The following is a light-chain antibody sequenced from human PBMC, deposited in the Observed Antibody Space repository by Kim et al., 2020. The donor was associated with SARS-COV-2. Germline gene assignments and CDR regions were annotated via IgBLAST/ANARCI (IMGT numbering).Light chain of an antibody. CDR3: QVWDTSRDQVI. J-gene: IGLJ2*01. Sequence: PGKTATGACGGDNIATKRVHWYQHKPGQAPVLVIYYNSDRHSGIPERFSGSNSGNTATRTINGVEAGDEADYYCQVWDTSRDQVIFGGGTQLTVL. CDR1: NIATKR. CDR2: YNS. V-gene: IGLV3-21*04.